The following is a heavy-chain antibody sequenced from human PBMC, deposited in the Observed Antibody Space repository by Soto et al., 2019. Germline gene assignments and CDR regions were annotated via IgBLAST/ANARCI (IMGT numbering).Heavy chain of an antibody. CDR3: TRGTFEATAPFY. CDR1: GGSISNDR. V-gene: IGHV4-4*07. D-gene: IGHD1-26*01. CDR2: IFASGRT. J-gene: IGHJ4*02. Sequence: SETRSRTGVVSGGSISNDRWHWIRQPAGKGLEWIGRIFASGRTNYNPSLQSRVTMSVDTSKSQFSLTMTSLAAADTAVYYCTRGTFEATAPFYWGQGIPVTVSS.